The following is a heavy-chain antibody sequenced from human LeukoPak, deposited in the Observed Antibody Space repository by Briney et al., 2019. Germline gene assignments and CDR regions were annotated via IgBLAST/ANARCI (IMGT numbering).Heavy chain of an antibody. V-gene: IGHV3-48*03. CDR1: EVSFSSYE. D-gene: IGHD2-15*01. Sequence: GGSLRLSCAASEVSFSSYEMNWVRQAPGKGLEWVSYISSSGSTKHYADSVKGRFTISRDNAKNSLYLQMNSLRAEDTAVYYCARDLVVVDATPLDSWGQGTLVTVSS. J-gene: IGHJ4*02. CDR2: ISSSGSTK. CDR3: ARDLVVVDATPLDS.